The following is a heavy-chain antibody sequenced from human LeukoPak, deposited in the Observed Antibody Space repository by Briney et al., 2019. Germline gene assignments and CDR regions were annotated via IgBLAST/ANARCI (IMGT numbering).Heavy chain of an antibody. Sequence: GGSLRLPCAASGFTVSSNYMSWVRQAPGKGLEWVSVIYSGGSTYYADSVKGRFTISRDNSKNTLYLQMNSLRAEDTAVYYCARGLAAAGRRGVDYWGQGTLVTVSS. D-gene: IGHD6-13*01. V-gene: IGHV3-66*02. CDR1: GFTVSSNY. J-gene: IGHJ4*02. CDR3: ARGLAAAGRRGVDY. CDR2: IYSGGST.